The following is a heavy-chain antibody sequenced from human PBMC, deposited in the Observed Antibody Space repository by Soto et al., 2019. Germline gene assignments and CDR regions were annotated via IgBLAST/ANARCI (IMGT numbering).Heavy chain of an antibody. CDR3: AKDGHSITRTNPRDY. CDR2: ISVSGGTT. J-gene: IGHJ4*02. CDR1: GFRVSIFA. Sequence: GGSLRLSCAASGFRVSIFAMCWVRQDPGKGLEWVSSISVSGGTTYYADSVKGRFTISRDNSKNTLNLQMNSLRVEDTAVYYCAKDGHSITRTNPRDYRGQRPLVTGSS. D-gene: IGHD2-2*01. V-gene: IGHV3-23*01.